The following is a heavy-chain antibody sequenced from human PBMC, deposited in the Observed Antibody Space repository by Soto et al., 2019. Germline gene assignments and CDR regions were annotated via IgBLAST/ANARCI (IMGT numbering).Heavy chain of an antibody. CDR1: GGSISSGGYY. J-gene: IGHJ4*02. V-gene: IGHV4-31*03. CDR3: ARDRAGPGLGFSFDY. CDR2: IYYSGST. Sequence: SETLSLTCTVSGGSISSGGYYWSWIRQHPGKGLEWIGYIYYSGSTYYNPSLKSRVTISVDTSKNQFSLKLSSVTAADTAVYYCARDRAGPGLGFSFDYWGQGTLVTVSS. D-gene: IGHD6-19*01.